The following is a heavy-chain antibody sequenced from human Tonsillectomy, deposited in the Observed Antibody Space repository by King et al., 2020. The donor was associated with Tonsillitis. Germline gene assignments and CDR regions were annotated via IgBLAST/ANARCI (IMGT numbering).Heavy chain of an antibody. J-gene: IGHJ4*02. CDR2: INPNSGDT. CDR1: GYTFTGYS. V-gene: IGHV1-2*02. Sequence: VQLVESGAEVKKPGASVKVSCKASGYTFTGYSMHWVRQAPGQGLEWMGWINPNSGDTNYTQNFQGRVTMTRDTSISTAYMELSRLRYDDTAVYYFATFGYSYGRRGVSFDYWGQGTLVTVSS. CDR3: ATFGYSYGRRGVSFDY. D-gene: IGHD5-18*01.